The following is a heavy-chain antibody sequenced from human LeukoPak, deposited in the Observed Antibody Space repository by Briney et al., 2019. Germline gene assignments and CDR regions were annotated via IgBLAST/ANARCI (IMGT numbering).Heavy chain of an antibody. J-gene: IGHJ4*02. Sequence: SGPTLVKPTQTLTLTCTFSGFSLSTSGVGVGWIRQPPGKALEWLALIYWDDDKRYSPSLKSRLTITKDTSKNQVALTMTNMDPVDTATYYCAHSEVVPASGLLFDYWGQGTLVTVSS. V-gene: IGHV2-5*02. D-gene: IGHD2-2*01. CDR3: AHSEVVPASGLLFDY. CDR1: GFSLSTSGVG. CDR2: IYWDDDK.